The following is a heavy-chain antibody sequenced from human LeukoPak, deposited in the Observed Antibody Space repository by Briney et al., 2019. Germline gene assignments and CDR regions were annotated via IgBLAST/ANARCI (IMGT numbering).Heavy chain of an antibody. CDR2: IYSDSST. Sequence: GGSLRLSCAASGFIVSSNYMSWVRQAPGKGLEWVSIIYSDSSTYYADSVKGRFTISRDNSKNTLYLQMNSLRAEDTAVYYCAREARRYFDWLSPGGYYFDYWGQGTLVTVSS. V-gene: IGHV3-66*01. CDR1: GFIVSSNY. CDR3: AREARRYFDWLSPGGYYFDY. D-gene: IGHD3-9*01. J-gene: IGHJ4*02.